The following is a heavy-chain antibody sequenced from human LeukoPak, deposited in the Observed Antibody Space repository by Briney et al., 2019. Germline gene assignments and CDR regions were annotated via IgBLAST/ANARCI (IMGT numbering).Heavy chain of an antibody. D-gene: IGHD2-2*01. CDR3: ARESEGGTGTSCPDY. CDR1: VFIFSSDY. Sequence: PGGSLRLSCAASVFIFSSDYMHWVRQAPGKGLEWVAGIQSNGRNKYYVDSVKGRFAISRDNSKSTLYLQVNSLRVEDTALYYCARESEGGTGTSCPDYWGQGTLVTVSS. CDR2: IQSNGRNK. J-gene: IGHJ4*02. V-gene: IGHV3-33*05.